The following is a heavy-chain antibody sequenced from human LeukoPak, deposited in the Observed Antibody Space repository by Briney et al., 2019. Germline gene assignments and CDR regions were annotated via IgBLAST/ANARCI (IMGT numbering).Heavy chain of an antibody. V-gene: IGHV3-66*01. CDR1: GFTVSSNY. D-gene: IGHD3-22*01. Sequence: PGGSLRLSCAASGFTVSSNYMSWVRQAPGKGLEWVSVIYSGGSTYYADSVKGRFTISRDNSKNTLYLQMNSLRAENTAVYYCARDPGSYYDSSGYYYGVVWGQGTLVAVSS. CDR3: ARDPGSYYDSSGYYYGVV. CDR2: IYSGGST. J-gene: IGHJ4*02.